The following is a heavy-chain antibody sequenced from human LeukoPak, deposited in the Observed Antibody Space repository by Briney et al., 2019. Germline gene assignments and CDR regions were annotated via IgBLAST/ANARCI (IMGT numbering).Heavy chain of an antibody. Sequence: PGGSLRLSCAASGFTVTGNYMSCVRQAPGKGLEWVSVIYSGGSTYYADSVKGRFTISRDNSKNTLYLQMNSLRAEDTAVYYCARDPPDSSGYHYWYFHLGGRGTLVTVSS. J-gene: IGHJ2*01. CDR1: GFTVTGNY. CDR2: IYSGGST. CDR3: ARDPPDSSGYHYWYFHL. D-gene: IGHD3-22*01. V-gene: IGHV3-53*01.